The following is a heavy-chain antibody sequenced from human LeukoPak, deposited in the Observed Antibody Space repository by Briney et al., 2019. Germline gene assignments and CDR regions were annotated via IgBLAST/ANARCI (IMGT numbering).Heavy chain of an antibody. CDR2: ISAYNGNT. Sequence: ASVKVSCKASGYTFTSYGISWVRQAPGQGLEWMGWISAYNGNTDYAQKLQGRVTMTTDTSTSTAYMELRRLRSADTAVYYCARAYCGGDWYSFHGPQMMVDGYFDIWGRGALVTVSS. CDR3: ARAYCGGDWYSFHGPQMMVDGYFDI. CDR1: GYTFTSYG. V-gene: IGHV1-18*01. D-gene: IGHD2-21*02. J-gene: IGHJ2*01.